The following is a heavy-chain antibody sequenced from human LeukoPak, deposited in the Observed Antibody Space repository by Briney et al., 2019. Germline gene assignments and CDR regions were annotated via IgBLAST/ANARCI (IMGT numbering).Heavy chain of an antibody. J-gene: IGHJ4*02. CDR2: IDTNTGKP. CDR1: GYTFKNFV. Sequence: GASVKVSCKTSGYTFKNFVMNWVRQAPGQGLEWMGWIDTNTGKPTYVQRFTGRFVFSVDASVNTAYLQISSLKAEDTAVYYCARNFASDSSLIDNWGQGTLVTVSS. CDR3: ARNFASDSSLIDN. D-gene: IGHD2-15*01. V-gene: IGHV7-4-1*02.